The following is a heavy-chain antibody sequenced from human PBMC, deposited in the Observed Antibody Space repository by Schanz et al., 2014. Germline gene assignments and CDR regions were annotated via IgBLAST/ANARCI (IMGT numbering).Heavy chain of an antibody. CDR1: GFTFSAYY. V-gene: IGHV3-23*04. D-gene: IGHD3-10*01. Sequence: EVQLVESGGGLVQPGGSLRLSCAASGFTFSAYYMDWVRQAPGKGLEWVSVIGVDGTTTYYADSVKGRFTISRDNSKNTLYLQMNSLRPEDTAVYYCAKYRGYYRVSGSYRELEYWGQGTLVNVSS. CDR3: AKYRGYYRVSGSYRELEY. CDR2: IGVDGTTT. J-gene: IGHJ4*02.